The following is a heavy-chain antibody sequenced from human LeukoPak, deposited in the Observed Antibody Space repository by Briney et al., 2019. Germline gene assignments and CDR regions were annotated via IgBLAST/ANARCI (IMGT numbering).Heavy chain of an antibody. V-gene: IGHV4-30-2*06. D-gene: IGHD5-18*01. Sequence: ASETLSLTCAVSGGSISSGRFPWSWIRQSPAKGLEWIGYIYHNGATYYNPSLDSRVTLSIDRSNSHFSLHLNSVTAADTAVYYCARGVHTEMVGVYFDDWGQGIPVTVSS. J-gene: IGHJ4*02. CDR1: GGSISSGRFP. CDR3: ARGVHTEMVGVYFDD. CDR2: IYHNGAT.